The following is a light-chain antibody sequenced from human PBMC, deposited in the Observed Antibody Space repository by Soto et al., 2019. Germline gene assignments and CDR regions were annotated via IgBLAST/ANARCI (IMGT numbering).Light chain of an antibody. CDR2: AAP. Sequence: EIMMTQSPVTLSVSPGERATLSCRASQSVNSKVAWYQQKPGQAPRLLIYAAPTGATGIPARFSGSGSGSDFTLTISSLQSEDFAVYYCQQYNSWPLTFGPGTKVDIK. CDR3: QQYNSWPLT. CDR1: QSVNSK. J-gene: IGKJ3*01. V-gene: IGKV3-15*01.